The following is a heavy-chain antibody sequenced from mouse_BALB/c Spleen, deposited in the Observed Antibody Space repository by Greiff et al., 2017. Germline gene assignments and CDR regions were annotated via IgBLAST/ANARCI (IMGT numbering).Heavy chain of an antibody. CDR1: GFTFSSYA. Sequence: EVMLVESGGGLVKPGGSLKLSCAASGFTFSSYAMSWVRQTPEKRLEWVATISSGGSYTYYPDSVKGRFTISRDNAKNTLYLQMSSLRSEDTAMYYCARHTDYRYAFAYWGQGTLVTVSA. V-gene: IGHV5-9-3*01. CDR3: ARHTDYRYAFAY. CDR2: ISSGGSYT. J-gene: IGHJ3*01. D-gene: IGHD2-14*01.